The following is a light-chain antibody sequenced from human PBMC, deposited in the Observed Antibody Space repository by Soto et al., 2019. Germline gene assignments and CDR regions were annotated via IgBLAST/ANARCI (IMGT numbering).Light chain of an antibody. J-gene: IGKJ4*01. V-gene: IGKV1-39*01. Sequence: DIQMTQSPSSLSASVGDRVTVTCRASQSIRSYLNWYQQKPGKAPKLLIYTASTLQSEVPSRFSGSGSGTQFTLTISGLQPEDLATYYCQQSYSFPLTFGGGTKVEIK. CDR2: TAS. CDR3: QQSYSFPLT. CDR1: QSIRSY.